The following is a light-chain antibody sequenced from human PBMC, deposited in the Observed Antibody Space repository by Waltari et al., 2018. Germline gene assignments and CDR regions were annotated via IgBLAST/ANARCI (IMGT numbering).Light chain of an antibody. V-gene: IGLV2-14*01. CDR1: SNVVGGYNY. Sequence: QSTLTQPASVSGSPWQSIPISCTGTSNVVGGYNYVSWYQQHPGKGPKLMIFDVNDRPSGVSNRFSGSKSGNTASLTISGLQAEDEADYYCNSFTSSSTWVFGGGTKLTVL. J-gene: IGLJ3*02. CDR3: NSFTSSSTWV. CDR2: DVN.